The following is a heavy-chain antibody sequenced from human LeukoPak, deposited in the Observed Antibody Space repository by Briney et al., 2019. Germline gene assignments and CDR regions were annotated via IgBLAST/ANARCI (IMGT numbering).Heavy chain of an antibody. CDR3: ARMGRIAAAGYYYYYMDV. Sequence: SETLSLTCTVSGGSISSGSYYWNWIRQPAGKGLEWIGRIYTSGSTNYNPSLQSRVTISVDASKNQFSLKLSSVTAADTAVYYCARMGRIAAAGYYYYYMDVWGKGTTVTVSS. CDR1: GGSISSGSYY. D-gene: IGHD6-13*01. V-gene: IGHV4-61*02. J-gene: IGHJ6*03. CDR2: IYTSGST.